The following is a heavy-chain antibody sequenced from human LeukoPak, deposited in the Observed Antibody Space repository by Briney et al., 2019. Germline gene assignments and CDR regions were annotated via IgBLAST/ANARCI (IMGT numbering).Heavy chain of an antibody. D-gene: IGHD4-17*01. J-gene: IGHJ2*01. V-gene: IGHV1-2*02. CDR3: ARDGNYGDYAWYFDL. CDR2: INPNSGGT. CDR1: GYTFTGYY. Sequence: GASVKVSCKASGYTFTGYYMHWVRQAPGQGLEWTGWINPNSGGTNYAQKFQGRVTMTRDTSISTAYMELSRLRSDDTAVYYCARDGNYGDYAWYFDLWGRGTLVTVSS.